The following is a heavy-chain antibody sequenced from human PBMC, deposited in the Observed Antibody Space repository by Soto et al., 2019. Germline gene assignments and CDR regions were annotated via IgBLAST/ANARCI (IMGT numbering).Heavy chain of an antibody. J-gene: IGHJ4*02. CDR1: GCYISGYY. CDR3: ARALSSAAGLYFDF. Sequence: SETLSLTCTVSGCYISGYYWSWIRQPAGKGMEWIGRIHTTDGTNYNPSLKSRVTMSIDTSNNQFSLKLSSLTAADTAVYYCARALSSAAGLYFDFWGQGTLVTVSS. CDR2: IHTTDGT. V-gene: IGHV4-4*07. D-gene: IGHD6-13*01.